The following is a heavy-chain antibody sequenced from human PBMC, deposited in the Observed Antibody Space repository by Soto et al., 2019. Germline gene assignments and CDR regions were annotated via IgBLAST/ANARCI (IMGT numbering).Heavy chain of an antibody. CDR2: IIPIFGTA. CDR1: GGTFSSYA. Sequence: QVQLVQSGAEVKKPGSSVKVSCKASGGTFSSYAISWVRQAPGQGLKWMGGIIPIFGTANYAQKFQGRVTITADESTSTAYMELSSLRSEDTAVYYCARAFSGYDPDPHYYYGMDVWGQGTTVTVSS. D-gene: IGHD5-12*01. J-gene: IGHJ6*02. V-gene: IGHV1-69*01. CDR3: ARAFSGYDPDPHYYYGMDV.